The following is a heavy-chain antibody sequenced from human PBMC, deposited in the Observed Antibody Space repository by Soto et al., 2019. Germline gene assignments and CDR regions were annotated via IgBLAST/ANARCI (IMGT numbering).Heavy chain of an antibody. D-gene: IGHD3-10*01. CDR1: GFIATNNF. CDR2: IYSGGGT. J-gene: IGHJ4*02. CDR3: AQGLRGAIREKSLDY. Sequence: GGSLRLSCAASGFIATNNFMTWVRQAPGKGLEWVSVIYSGGGTNYADSVKGRFTLSRDNSKNTLYLQMNSLRADDTAVYYCAQGLRGAIREKSLDYWGQGTLVTVSS. V-gene: IGHV3-53*01.